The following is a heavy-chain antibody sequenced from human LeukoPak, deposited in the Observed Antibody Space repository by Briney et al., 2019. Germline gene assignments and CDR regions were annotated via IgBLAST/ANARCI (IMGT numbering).Heavy chain of an antibody. CDR2: NYYSGST. J-gene: IGHJ4*02. D-gene: IGHD2-2*02. V-gene: IGHV4-39*02. CDR3: ARDVSRDVSCYTA. CDR1: GGSISSSSYY. Sequence: PSETLSLTCTVSGGSISSSSYYWGWIRQPPGKGLEWIGSNYYSGSTYYNPSLKSRVTISVDTSKNQFSLKLSSVTAADTAVYYCARDVSRDVSCYTAWGQGTLVTVSS.